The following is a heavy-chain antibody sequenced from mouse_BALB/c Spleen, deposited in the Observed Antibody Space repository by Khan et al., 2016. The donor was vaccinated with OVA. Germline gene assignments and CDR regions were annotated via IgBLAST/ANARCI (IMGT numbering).Heavy chain of an antibody. D-gene: IGHD1-1*01. CDR2: ISYSGRT. V-gene: IGHV3-2*02. J-gene: IGHJ2*01. CDR3: ARAVTIATVVASDFDY. CDR1: GYSITSDYA. Sequence: EVQLQESGPGLVKPSQSLSLTCTVTGYSITSDYAWNWIRQFPGNKLEWMGYISYSGRTSYNPSLKSRISITRDTSKNQFFLQLNSVTTEDTATXCWARAVTIATVVASDFDYWGQGTTLTVSS.